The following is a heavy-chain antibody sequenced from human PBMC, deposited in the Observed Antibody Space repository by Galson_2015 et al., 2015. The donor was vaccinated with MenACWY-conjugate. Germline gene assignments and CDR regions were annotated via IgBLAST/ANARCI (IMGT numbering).Heavy chain of an antibody. V-gene: IGHV3-74*01. CDR3: ARDNNWSFDS. CDR1: GFTFNNYW. Sequence: LRLSCAASGFTFNNYWMHWVRQPPGKGLEWISFIKADGSFSNYADSVKGRFTISTDNAKNMVYLQMDGLGDEDTAVYFCARDNNWSFDSWGQGTLVTVSS. D-gene: IGHD1-1*01. CDR2: IKADGSFS. J-gene: IGHJ4*02.